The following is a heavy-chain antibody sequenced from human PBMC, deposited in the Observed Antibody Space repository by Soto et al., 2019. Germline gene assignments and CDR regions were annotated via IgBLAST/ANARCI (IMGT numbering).Heavy chain of an antibody. CDR2: VKSKTDGGTA. CDR3: TTDDVGGYAEYFQY. Sequence: EVQLVESGGGLVKPGGSLRLSCAASGFTFTNAWMSWVRQGPGKGLEWVGRVKSKTDGGTADYAAPVKGRFTISRDDSQNTLYLRLNSVKTEDTAVYYCTTDDVGGYAEYFQYWGQGTLVTVSS. J-gene: IGHJ1*01. CDR1: GFTFTNAW. D-gene: IGHD3-22*01. V-gene: IGHV3-15*01.